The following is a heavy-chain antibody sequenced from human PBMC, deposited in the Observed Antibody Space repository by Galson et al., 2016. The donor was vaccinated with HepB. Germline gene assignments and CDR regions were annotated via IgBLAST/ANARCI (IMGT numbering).Heavy chain of an antibody. CDR1: GFSFSSSA. CDR3: ARDGYYYGSGGYGGATY. CDR2: ISYHGSNK. Sequence: SLRLSCAASGFSFSSSAMRWVRQAPGKGLEWVAVISYHGSNKYYVDSVKGRFTISRDNSKNTLYLQMNSLRVEDTAMYYCARDGYYYGSGGYGGATYWGQGTPVTVSS. V-gene: IGHV3-30*04. D-gene: IGHD3-10*01. J-gene: IGHJ4*02.